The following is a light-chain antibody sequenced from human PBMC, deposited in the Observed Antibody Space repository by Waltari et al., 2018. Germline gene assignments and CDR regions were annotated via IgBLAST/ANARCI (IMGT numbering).Light chain of an antibody. CDR1: SSNIGSNT. Sequence: QSVLTQPPSASGTPGQRVTISCSGSSSNIGSNTVNWYQQLPGTAPKLLIYDSNPRPSGVPGRFLCSKSGTSASLAISGLQSEDEADYYCAAWEDSLNGVVFGGGTKLTVL. V-gene: IGLV1-44*01. CDR3: AAWEDSLNGVV. CDR2: DSN. J-gene: IGLJ2*01.